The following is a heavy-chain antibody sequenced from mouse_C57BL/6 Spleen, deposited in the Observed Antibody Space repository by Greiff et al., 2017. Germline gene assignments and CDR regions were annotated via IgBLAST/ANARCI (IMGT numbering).Heavy chain of an antibody. Sequence: QVQLQQSGAELAKPGASVKLSCKASGYTFTSYWMHWVKQRPGQGLEWIGYINPSSGYTKYNQKFKDKATLTADKSSSTAYMQLSGLTYEDSAVYYCASGYDCAGFAYWGQGTLVTVSA. D-gene: IGHD2-4*01. V-gene: IGHV1-7*01. CDR3: ASGYDCAGFAY. J-gene: IGHJ3*01. CDR2: INPSSGYT. CDR1: GYTFTSYW.